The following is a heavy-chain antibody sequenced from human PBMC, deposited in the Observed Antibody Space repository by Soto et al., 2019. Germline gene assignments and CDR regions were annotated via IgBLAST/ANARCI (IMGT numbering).Heavy chain of an antibody. CDR3: ARDPSDYDRDIVVVPAASDY. CDR1: GFTFSSYS. V-gene: IGHV3-21*01. CDR2: ISSSSSYI. Sequence: PGGSLRLSCAASGFTFSSYSMNWVRQAPGKGLEWVSSISSSSSYIYYADSVKGRFTISRDNAKNSLYLQMNSLRAEDTAVYYCARDPSDYDRDIVVVPAASDYWGQGTLVTVSS. D-gene: IGHD2-2*01. J-gene: IGHJ4*02.